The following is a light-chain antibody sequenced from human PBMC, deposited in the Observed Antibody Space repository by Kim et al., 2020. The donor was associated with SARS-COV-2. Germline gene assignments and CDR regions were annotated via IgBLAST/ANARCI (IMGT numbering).Light chain of an antibody. CDR3: QQRTNWPPFT. CDR1: QSVSNI. CDR2: DAS. Sequence: LSPEETATISCRASQSVSNILAWYQQKPGQAPRLLIDDASNRAPGIPARFSASGSGTDFTLTISSLEPEDFAVYYCQQRTNWPPFTFGQGTKLEI. V-gene: IGKV3-11*01. J-gene: IGKJ2*01.